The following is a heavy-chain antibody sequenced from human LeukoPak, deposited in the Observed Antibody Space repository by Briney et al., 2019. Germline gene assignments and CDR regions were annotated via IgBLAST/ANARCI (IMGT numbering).Heavy chain of an antibody. CDR1: GGSIRSYH. V-gene: IGHV4-59*08. CDR3: ARHQGESLNTSGGFIVSNWFDP. CDR2: IYNSGVT. Sequence: PSETLSLTCTVSGGSIRSYHWSWIRQPPGKGLEWIAYIYNSGVTNYNPSLKSRVSISVDTSKKQVTLKLTSVTAADTAVYFCARHQGESLNTSGGFIVSNWFDPWGQGTLVTVSS. D-gene: IGHD3-16*01. J-gene: IGHJ5*02.